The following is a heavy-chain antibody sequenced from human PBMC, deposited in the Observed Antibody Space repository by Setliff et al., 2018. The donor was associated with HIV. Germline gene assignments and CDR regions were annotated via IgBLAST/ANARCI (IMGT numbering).Heavy chain of an antibody. J-gene: IGHJ3*02. CDR2: MNPNSGNT. CDR1: GYTFSNYD. D-gene: IGHD6-19*01. CDR3: ARVPYRSAWFSGGHDAFDI. Sequence: ASVKVSCKASGYTFSNYDINWVRQGTGQGLEWMGWMNPNSGNTGYAQSFQDRVAMTTETATSTAYMEMRSLRSDDTAVYFCARVPYRSAWFSGGHDAFDIWGQGTMVTVSS. V-gene: IGHV1-8*02.